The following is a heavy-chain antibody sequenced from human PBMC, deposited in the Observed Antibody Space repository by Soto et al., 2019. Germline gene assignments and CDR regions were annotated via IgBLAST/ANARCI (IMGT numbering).Heavy chain of an antibody. CDR3: ARVTPSGDNDY. CDR2: INVYSGKT. CDR1: GYIFAIYH. V-gene: IGHV1-18*04. Sequence: QVQLVQSGAEVKKPGASVRVSCKASGYIFAIYHISWVRQAPGQGLEWMGWINVYSGKTNYAQKVQGRVTMTTDTSTSTAYLELRSLRADDTAGYYCARVTPSGDNDYWGQGTLVTVSS. D-gene: IGHD6-19*01. J-gene: IGHJ4*02.